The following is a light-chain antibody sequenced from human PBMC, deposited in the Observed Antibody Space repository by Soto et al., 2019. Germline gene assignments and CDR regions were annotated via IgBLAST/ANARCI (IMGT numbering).Light chain of an antibody. J-gene: IGKJ4*01. CDR2: AAS. CDR3: QQGDSFPFT. V-gene: IGKV1-12*01. CDR1: QGISNY. Sequence: DIQMTQSPSAMSTSVGDRVTITCRASQGISNYLAWSQQKPGKVPKLLISAASSLQSGVPRRFSGSGSGTDFTLIISSLQPEDFATYFCQQGDSFPFTFGGGTKMDIK.